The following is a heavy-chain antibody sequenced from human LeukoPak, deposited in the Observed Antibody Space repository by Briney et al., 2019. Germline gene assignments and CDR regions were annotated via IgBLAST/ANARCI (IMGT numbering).Heavy chain of an antibody. Sequence: SSETLSLTCTVSGGSISSYYWSWIRQPPGKGLEWIGHIYYSGSTNYNPSLKSRVTISVDTSKNQFSLKLSSVTAADTAVYYCARESSSGFYFHYWGQGALVTVSS. J-gene: IGHJ4*02. CDR3: ARESSSGFYFHY. V-gene: IGHV4-59*01. D-gene: IGHD6-19*01. CDR1: GGSISSYY. CDR2: IYYSGST.